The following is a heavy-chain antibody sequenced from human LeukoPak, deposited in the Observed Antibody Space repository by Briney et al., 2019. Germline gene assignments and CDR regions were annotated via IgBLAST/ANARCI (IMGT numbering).Heavy chain of an antibody. D-gene: IGHD3-10*01. CDR1: GFTFSSSA. CDR2: ISGSGGST. J-gene: IGHJ4*02. CDR3: ASVSYGSGSYFLDY. V-gene: IGHV3-23*01. Sequence: GGSLRLSCAASGFTFSSSAMNWVRQAPGKGLQWVSAISGSGGSTYYADSVKGRFTISRDNSKNTLYLQMNSLRAEDTALYYCASVSYGSGSYFLDYWGQGTLVTVSS.